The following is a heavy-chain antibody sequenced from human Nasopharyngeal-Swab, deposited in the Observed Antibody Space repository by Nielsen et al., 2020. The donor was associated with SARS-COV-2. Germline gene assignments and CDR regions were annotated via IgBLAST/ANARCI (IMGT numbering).Heavy chain of an antibody. Sequence: LRLSCTVSGGSVSSGSYYWSWIRQPAGKGLEWIGRIYTSGSTNYNPSLKSRVIISVDTSKNQFSLKLSSVTAADTAVYYCARIGCSSTSCYSFDYWGQGTLVTVSS. V-gene: IGHV4-61*02. D-gene: IGHD2-2*01. CDR2: IYTSGST. J-gene: IGHJ4*02. CDR3: ARIGCSSTSCYSFDY. CDR1: GGSVSSGSYY.